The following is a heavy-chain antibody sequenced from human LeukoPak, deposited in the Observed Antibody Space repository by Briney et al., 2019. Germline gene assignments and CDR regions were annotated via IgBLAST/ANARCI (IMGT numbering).Heavy chain of an antibody. Sequence: GESLKISCKGSGYLFTSYWITWVRQMPRKGVEWMGMIDPTDSYTNYSPSFQGHVTISTDKSISTAYLQWSSLKAADAAIYYCARRGRSSSNFVFWGQGTLVTVSS. V-gene: IGHV5-10-1*01. CDR1: GYLFTSYW. CDR2: IDPTDSYT. D-gene: IGHD6-6*01. CDR3: ARRGRSSSNFVF. J-gene: IGHJ4*02.